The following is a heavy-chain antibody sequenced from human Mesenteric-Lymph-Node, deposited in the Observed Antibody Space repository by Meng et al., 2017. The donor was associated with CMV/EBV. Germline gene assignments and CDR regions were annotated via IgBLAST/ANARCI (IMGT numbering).Heavy chain of an antibody. J-gene: IGHJ3*01. D-gene: IGHD3-3*01. V-gene: IGHV3-9*01. CDR2: IGWKSATI. CDR3: AKDKNGFLEWFLADAFDV. Sequence: SLKISCVASEFTFSDYAMSWVRQALGKGLEWVSGIGWKSATIGYADSVQGRFTISRDNTRNSLYLQMNSLRPEDTALYYCAKDKNGFLEWFLADAFDVWGQGIMVTVSS. CDR1: EFTFSDYA.